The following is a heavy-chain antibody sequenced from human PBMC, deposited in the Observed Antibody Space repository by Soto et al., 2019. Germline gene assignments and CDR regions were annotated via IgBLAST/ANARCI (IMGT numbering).Heavy chain of an antibody. CDR1: GYTFTSYG. J-gene: IGHJ5*02. D-gene: IGHD3-10*01. CDR2: ISAYNGNT. Sequence: EASVKVSCKASGYTFTSYGISWVRQAPGQGLEWMGWISAYNGNTNYAQKLQGRVTMTTDTPTSTAYMELRSLRSDDTAVYYCARNSASIWFGELSDWFDPWGQGTLVTVSS. CDR3: ARNSASIWFGELSDWFDP. V-gene: IGHV1-18*01.